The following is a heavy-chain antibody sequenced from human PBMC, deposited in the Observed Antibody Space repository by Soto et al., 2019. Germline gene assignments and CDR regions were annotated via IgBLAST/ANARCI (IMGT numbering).Heavy chain of an antibody. D-gene: IGHD3-3*01. V-gene: IGHV1-18*01. Sequence: ASVKVSCKASGYTFTSYGISCVRQAPGQGLEWMGWISAYNGNTNYAQKLQGRVTMTTDTSTSTAYMELRSLRSDDTAVYYCARDQRYYDFWSGSDAFDIWGQGTMVTVSS. J-gene: IGHJ3*02. CDR3: ARDQRYYDFWSGSDAFDI. CDR1: GYTFTSYG. CDR2: ISAYNGNT.